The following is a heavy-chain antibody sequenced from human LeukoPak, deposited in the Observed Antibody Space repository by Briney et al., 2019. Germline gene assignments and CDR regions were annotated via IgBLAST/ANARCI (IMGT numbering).Heavy chain of an antibody. CDR3: ARALGMELPFNWFDP. CDR2: IYYSGST. CDR1: GGSISSGGYY. J-gene: IGHJ5*02. D-gene: IGHD1-7*01. Sequence: PSETLSLTCAVSGGSISSGGYYWSWIRQHPGKGLEWIGYIYYSGSTYYNPSLKSRVTISVDTSKNQFSLKLSSVTAADTAVYYCARALGMELPFNWFDPWGQGTLVTVSS. V-gene: IGHV4-31*11.